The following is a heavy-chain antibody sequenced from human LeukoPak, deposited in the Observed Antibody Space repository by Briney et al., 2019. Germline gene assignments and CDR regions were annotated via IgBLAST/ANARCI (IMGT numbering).Heavy chain of an antibody. V-gene: IGHV1-18*01. CDR2: FSAYNGNT. Sequence: ASVKVSCKASGYTFTSYGISWVRQAPGQGLEWMGWFSAYNGNTNYARELQGRVTMTTDISTSTAYMELRSLRSDDTAVYYCARDLGVPAAIHFFDYWGQGTLVTVSS. CDR1: GYTFTSYG. CDR3: ARDLGVPAAIHFFDY. D-gene: IGHD2-2*01. J-gene: IGHJ4*02.